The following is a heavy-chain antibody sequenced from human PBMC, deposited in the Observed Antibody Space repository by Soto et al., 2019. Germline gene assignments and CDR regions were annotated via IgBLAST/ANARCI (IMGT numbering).Heavy chain of an antibody. D-gene: IGHD2-21*01. J-gene: IGHJ4*02. Sequence: QVQLVQSGAEVRKPGASVKLSCQAPGYTFTHYYIHWVRQAPGQGLEWLGINNPDTGATSYAQTFQGRVTLTTDTSASTVYLELSGMAAEATAVYYCASCPIYGGDSYFAYWGQGTLVTVSS. CDR3: ASCPIYGGDSYFAY. CDR2: NNPDTGAT. CDR1: GYTFTHYY. V-gene: IGHV1-46*01.